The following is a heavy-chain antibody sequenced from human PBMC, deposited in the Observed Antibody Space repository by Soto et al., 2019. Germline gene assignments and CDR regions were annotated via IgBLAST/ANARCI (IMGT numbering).Heavy chain of an antibody. CDR2: ITPIYPTT. V-gene: IGHV1-69*13. D-gene: IGHD5-18*01. Sequence: ASVKVSCKASGGTFYTYTFSWVRQAPGQGLEWLGSITPIYPTTNYAEKFQGRLTVTADGSTNTAYMELNSLTSEDTAVYYCARIPRYSFPTSDDLDSWGQGTLVTVSS. CDR1: GGTFYTYT. J-gene: IGHJ4*02. CDR3: ARIPRYSFPTSDDLDS.